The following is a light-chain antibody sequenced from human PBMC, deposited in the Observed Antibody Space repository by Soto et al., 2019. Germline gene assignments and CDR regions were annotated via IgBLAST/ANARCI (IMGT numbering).Light chain of an antibody. V-gene: IGKV1-27*01. J-gene: IGKJ4*01. CDR3: QKYNSAPLT. Sequence: DIQMTQSPSSLSASVGDRVTITCRASQGISNYLAGYQQKPGNVPKLLIYAAFTLQSGFPSRFSGSGSGTDFTLTIISLQPEDVANYYCQKYNSAPLTFGGGTKLEIK. CDR1: QGISNY. CDR2: AAF.